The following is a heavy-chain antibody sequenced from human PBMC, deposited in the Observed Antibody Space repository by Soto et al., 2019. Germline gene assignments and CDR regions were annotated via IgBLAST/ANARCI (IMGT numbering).Heavy chain of an antibody. CDR1: GYTFTSYG. CDR3: AGQYCSSTSCYPWFDP. Sequence: QVQLVQSGAEVKKPGASVKVSCKASGYTFTSYGISWVRQAPGQGLEWMGWISAYNGNTNYAQKLQGRVTMTTDTSTSTAYMELRSLSSDDTAVYYCAGQYCSSTSCYPWFDPWGQGTLVTVSS. J-gene: IGHJ5*02. CDR2: ISAYNGNT. D-gene: IGHD2-2*01. V-gene: IGHV1-18*04.